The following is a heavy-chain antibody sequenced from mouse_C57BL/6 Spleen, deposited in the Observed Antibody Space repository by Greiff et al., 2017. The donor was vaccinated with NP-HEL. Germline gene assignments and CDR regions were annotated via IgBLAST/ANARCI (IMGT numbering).Heavy chain of an antibody. J-gene: IGHJ4*01. Sequence: EVKVVESGGGLVQSGRSLRLSCATSGFTFSDFYMEWVRQAPGKGLEWIAASRNKANDYTTEYSASVKGRFIVSRDTSQSILYLQMNALRAEDTAIYYCARDPLLGAMDYWGQGTSVTVSS. CDR2: SRNKANDYTT. CDR3: ARDPLLGAMDY. CDR1: GFTFSDFY. V-gene: IGHV7-1*01.